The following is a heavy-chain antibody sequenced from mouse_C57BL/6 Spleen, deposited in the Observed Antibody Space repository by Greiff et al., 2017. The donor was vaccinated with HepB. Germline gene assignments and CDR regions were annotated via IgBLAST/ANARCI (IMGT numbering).Heavy chain of an antibody. CDR1: GYAFSSSW. CDR3: AVYYYGSSYEAY. D-gene: IGHD1-1*01. J-gene: IGHJ3*01. V-gene: IGHV1-82*01. Sequence: QVQLKESGPELVKPGASVKISCKASGYAFSSSWMNWVKQRPGKGLEWIGRIYPGDGDTNYNGKFKGKATLTADKSSSTAYMQLSSLTSEDSAVYFCAVYYYGSSYEAYWGQGTLVTVSA. CDR2: IYPGDGDT.